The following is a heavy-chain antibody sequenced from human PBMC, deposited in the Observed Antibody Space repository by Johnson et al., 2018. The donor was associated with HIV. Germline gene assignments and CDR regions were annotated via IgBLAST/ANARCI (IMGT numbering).Heavy chain of an antibody. V-gene: IGHV3-13*01. CDR1: GFTFSSYD. CDR2: IGTAGDT. D-gene: IGHD6-13*01. J-gene: IGHJ3*02. Sequence: QLVESGGGMIRPGGSLRLSCAASGFTFSSYDMHWVRQATGKGLEWVSAIGTAGDTYYPGSVKGRFTISRENAKNSLYLQMNSLRAGDTAVYYCARAYGIAAAGTSGAFDIWGQGTMVTVSS. CDR3: ARAYGIAAAGTSGAFDI.